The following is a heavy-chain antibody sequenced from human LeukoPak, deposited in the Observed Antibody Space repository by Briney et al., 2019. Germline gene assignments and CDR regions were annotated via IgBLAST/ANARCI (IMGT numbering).Heavy chain of an antibody. V-gene: IGHV3-23*01. CDR3: AKADCSGTSCSSDY. D-gene: IGHD2-2*01. CDR2: ISGRGGST. J-gene: IGHJ4*02. CDR1: GFTFSSYA. Sequence: PGGSLRLSCAASGFTFSSYAMSWVRQAPGRGLEWVSAISGRGGSTYYADSVKGRFTISRDNSKNTLYLQMNSLRAEDTAVYYCAKADCSGTSCSSDYWGQGTLVTVSS.